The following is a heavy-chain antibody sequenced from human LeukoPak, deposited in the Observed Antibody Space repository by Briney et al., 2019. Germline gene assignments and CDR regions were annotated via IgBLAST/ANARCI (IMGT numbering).Heavy chain of an antibody. CDR2: MNPNSGNT. Sequence: ASVKVSCKASRYTFTSYDINWVRPATGQGLEWMGYMNPNSGNTGYAQKLQGRVTMTRNTSISTAYMELSSLRFEDTAVYYCARVPREIASIWGQGKMVTVFS. CDR1: RYTFTSYD. D-gene: IGHD3-16*02. J-gene: IGHJ3*02. V-gene: IGHV1-8*01. CDR3: ARVPREIASI.